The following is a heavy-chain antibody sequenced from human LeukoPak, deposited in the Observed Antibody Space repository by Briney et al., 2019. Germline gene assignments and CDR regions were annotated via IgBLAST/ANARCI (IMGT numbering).Heavy chain of an antibody. CDR1: GGSFSGYY. V-gene: IGHV4-34*01. D-gene: IGHD4-17*01. CDR3: ARTAVTTDYCYYYGMDV. CDR2: INHSGST. J-gene: IGHJ6*04. Sequence: SETLSLTCAVYGGSFSGYYWSWIRQPPGKGLEWIGEINHSGSTNYNPSLKSRVTISVDTSKNQFSLKLSSVTAADTAVYYCARTAVTTDYCYYYGMDVWGKGTTVTVSS.